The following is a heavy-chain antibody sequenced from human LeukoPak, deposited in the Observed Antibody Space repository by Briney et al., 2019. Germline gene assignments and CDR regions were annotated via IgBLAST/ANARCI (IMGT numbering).Heavy chain of an antibody. CDR2: IRSSGDTT. CDR1: GFTFNTYA. CDR3: AKEVRESAWFYFDY. J-gene: IGHJ4*02. Sequence: GGSLRLSCAASGFTFNTYAMSWVRHAPGEGLEWVSGIRSSGDTTYYADSVKGRFTISRDNSKNTLYLQMNSLRPEDTAVYYCAKEVRESAWFYFDYWGQGTLVTVSS. V-gene: IGHV3-23*01. D-gene: IGHD3-10*01.